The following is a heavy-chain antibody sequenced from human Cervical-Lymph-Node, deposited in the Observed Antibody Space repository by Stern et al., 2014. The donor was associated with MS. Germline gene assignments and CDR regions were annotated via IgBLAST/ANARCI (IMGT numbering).Heavy chain of an antibody. J-gene: IGHJ1*01. D-gene: IGHD3-22*01. CDR1: GYTFPSYN. CDR2: INPSGGSI. V-gene: IGHV1-46*01. Sequence: QVQLVESGAEVKKPGASVKVSCKASGYTFPSYNMPWVRHAPGQGLEWMGIINPSGGSITYAQKFQGRVTMTRDTSTSTVYMELSSLRSEDTAVYYCARALLYYDSSPIHHWGQGTLVTVSA. CDR3: ARALLYYDSSPIHH.